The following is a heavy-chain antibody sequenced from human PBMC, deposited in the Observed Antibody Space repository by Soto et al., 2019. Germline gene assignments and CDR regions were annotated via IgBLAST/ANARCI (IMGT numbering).Heavy chain of an antibody. CDR1: GDSISGSQW. V-gene: IGHV4-4*02. J-gene: IGHJ4*02. D-gene: IGHD2-21*02. CDR2: ISHTGTT. CDR3: ARRSSQGRTAHGTYFDY. Sequence: SETLSLTCAVSGDSISGSQWWSWVRLPPGKGLEWIGEISHTGTTNYNPSLKSRVTMSVDKPKNQFSLNLTSVTAADTATYYCARRSSQGRTAHGTYFDYWGQGTLVTVSS.